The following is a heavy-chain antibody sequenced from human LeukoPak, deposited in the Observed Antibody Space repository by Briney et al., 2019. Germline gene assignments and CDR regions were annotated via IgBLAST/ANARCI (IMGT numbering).Heavy chain of an antibody. CDR3: AREVRDYYDSSGYYSY. Sequence: ASVKVSCKASGYTFTGYYMHWVRQAPGQGLEWMGWINPNSGGTNYAQKFQGRVTMTRDTSISTAYMELSRLRSDDTAVYYCAREVRDYYDSSGYYSYWGQGTLVTVSS. J-gene: IGHJ4*02. V-gene: IGHV1-2*02. CDR1: GYTFTGYY. D-gene: IGHD3-22*01. CDR2: INPNSGGT.